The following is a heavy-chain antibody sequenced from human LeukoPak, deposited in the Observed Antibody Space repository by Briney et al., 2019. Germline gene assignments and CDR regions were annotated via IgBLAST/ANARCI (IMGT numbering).Heavy chain of an antibody. CDR3: VREVGATPFDY. Sequence: TGGSLRLSCAASGFTFSSYSMNWVRQAPGKGLEWVSSISSSSSYIYYADSVKGRFTISRDNAKNSLYLQMNSLRAENTAVYYCVREVGATPFDYWGQGTLVTVSS. CDR1: GFTFSSYS. CDR2: ISSSSSYI. V-gene: IGHV3-21*01. D-gene: IGHD1-26*01. J-gene: IGHJ4*02.